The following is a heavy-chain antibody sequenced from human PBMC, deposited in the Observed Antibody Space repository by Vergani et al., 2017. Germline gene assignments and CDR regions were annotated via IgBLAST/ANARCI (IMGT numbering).Heavy chain of an antibody. CDR3: ARRSSGSYGY. Sequence: QVQLQESGPGLVKPSQTLSLTCTVSGGSISSGSYYWSWIRQPAGKGLEWIGRIYTSGSTNYNPSLKSRVTISVDTSKNQFSLKLSSVTAADTAVYYCARRSSGSYGYWGQGTLVTVSS. CDR2: IYTSGST. J-gene: IGHJ4*02. CDR1: GGSISSGSYY. D-gene: IGHD1-26*01. V-gene: IGHV4-61*02.